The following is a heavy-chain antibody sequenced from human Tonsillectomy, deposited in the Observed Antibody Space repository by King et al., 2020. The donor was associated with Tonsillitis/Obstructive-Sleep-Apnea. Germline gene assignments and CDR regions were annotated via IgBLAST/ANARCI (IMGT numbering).Heavy chain of an antibody. Sequence: QLVQSGAEVKKPGASVKVSCKASGYTFTSYGISWVRQAPGQGLEWMGWISAYNGNTNYAQKLQGRVTMTTDTSTRTAYMELRSLRSDDTSVYYCALRGYSGSSRYYFDYWGEGTLVTVSS. V-gene: IGHV1-18*01. J-gene: IGHJ4*02. CDR3: ALRGYSGSSRYYFDY. CDR1: GYTFTSYG. CDR2: ISAYNGNT. D-gene: IGHD1-26*01.